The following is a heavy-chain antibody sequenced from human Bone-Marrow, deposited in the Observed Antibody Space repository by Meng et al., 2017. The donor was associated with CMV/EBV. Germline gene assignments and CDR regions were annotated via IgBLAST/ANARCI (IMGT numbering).Heavy chain of an antibody. Sequence: SAFIFHNARLGWLRQDPGKGLEWVGHIKSKADDGTTDYAATVKGRFTMSRDDTKNTLYLQMKGLKTEDTAVYYCITKPSIAARPRDYWGQGTLVTVSS. CDR1: AFIFHNAR. D-gene: IGHD6-6*01. CDR3: ITKPSIAARPRDY. J-gene: IGHJ4*02. CDR2: IKSKADDGTT. V-gene: IGHV3-15*01.